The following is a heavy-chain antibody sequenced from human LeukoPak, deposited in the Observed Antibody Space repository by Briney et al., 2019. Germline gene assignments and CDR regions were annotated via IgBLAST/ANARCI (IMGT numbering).Heavy chain of an antibody. CDR1: GFTFSSYG. D-gene: IGHD3-10*01. Sequence: GGSLRLSCAASGFTFSSYGMHWVRQAPGKGLEWVAVIWYDGSNKYYADSVKGRFTISRDNSKNTLYLQMNSLRAEDTAVYYCAKDWGRACITMVRGRPYYFDYWGQGTLVTVSS. V-gene: IGHV3-33*06. CDR3: AKDWGRACITMVRGRPYYFDY. J-gene: IGHJ4*02. CDR2: IWYDGSNK.